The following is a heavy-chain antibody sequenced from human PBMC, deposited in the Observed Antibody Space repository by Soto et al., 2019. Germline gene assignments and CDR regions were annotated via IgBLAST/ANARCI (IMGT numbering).Heavy chain of an antibody. CDR2: INHSGST. CDR1: GGSFSGYY. D-gene: IGHD5-18*01. CDR3: ARGIRRGYSYGYYYYGMDV. Sequence: SETLSLTCAVYGGSFSGYYGGWIRQPPGKGLEWIGEINHSGSTNYNPSLKSRVTLSVDTSKNQFSLKLSSVTAADTAVYYCARGIRRGYSYGYYYYGMDVWGQGTTVTVSS. J-gene: IGHJ6*02. V-gene: IGHV4-34*01.